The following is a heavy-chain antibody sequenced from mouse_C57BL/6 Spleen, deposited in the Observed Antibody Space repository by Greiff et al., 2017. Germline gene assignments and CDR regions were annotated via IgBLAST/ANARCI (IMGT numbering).Heavy chain of an antibody. D-gene: IGHD1-1*01. CDR1: GYTFTNYW. CDR3: ARAGELRRYYYAMDY. J-gene: IGHJ4*01. CDR2: IYPGGGYT. V-gene: IGHV1-63*01. Sequence: QVQLQQSGAELVRPGTSVKMSCKASGYTFTNYWIGWAKQRPGHGLEWIGDIYPGGGYTNYKEKFKGKATLTADKSASTAYMQFSSLTSEDSAIYYCARAGELRRYYYAMDYWGQGTSVTVSS.